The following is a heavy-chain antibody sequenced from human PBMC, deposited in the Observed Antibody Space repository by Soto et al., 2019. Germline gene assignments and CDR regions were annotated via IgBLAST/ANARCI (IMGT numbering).Heavy chain of an antibody. CDR1: VGSISSYY. J-gene: IGHJ5*02. CDR3: ARESSSSWYWFDP. Sequence: SETLSPTCTVSVGSISSYYWSWIRQPPGKGLEWIGYIYYSGSTNYNPSLKSRVTISVDTSKNQFSLKLSSVTAADTAVYYCARESSSSWYWFDPWGQGTLVTVSS. V-gene: IGHV4-59*01. D-gene: IGHD6-13*01. CDR2: IYYSGST.